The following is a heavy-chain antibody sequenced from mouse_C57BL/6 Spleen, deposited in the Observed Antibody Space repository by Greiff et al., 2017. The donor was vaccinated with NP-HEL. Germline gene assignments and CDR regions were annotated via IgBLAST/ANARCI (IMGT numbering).Heavy chain of an antibody. Sequence: QVQLQQPGAELVRPGASVKLSGKASGYTFTSYWMHWVKQRPRQGLEWIGNIDPSDSETHYNQKFKDKATLTVDKSSSTAYMQLSSLTSEDSAVYYCARSVYYGNYEFAYWGQGTLVTVSA. CDR1: GYTFTSYW. V-gene: IGHV1-52*01. D-gene: IGHD2-1*01. CDR3: ARSVYYGNYEFAY. J-gene: IGHJ3*01. CDR2: IDPSDSET.